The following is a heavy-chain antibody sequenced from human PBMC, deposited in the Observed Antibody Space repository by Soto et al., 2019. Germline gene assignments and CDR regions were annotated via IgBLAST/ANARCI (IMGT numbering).Heavy chain of an antibody. V-gene: IGHV3-23*01. Sequence: EVQLLDSGGGFVQPGGSLRLSCAASGFTFSTYAMGWVRQAPGKGLEWVSTFTGGGRTFYADFVKGRFTISRDNSKNTLYLQMNSLRADDTAVYYCAKGNQGSDWGQGTLVTVSS. J-gene: IGHJ4*02. CDR1: GFTFSTYA. CDR2: FTGGGRT. CDR3: AKGNQGSD.